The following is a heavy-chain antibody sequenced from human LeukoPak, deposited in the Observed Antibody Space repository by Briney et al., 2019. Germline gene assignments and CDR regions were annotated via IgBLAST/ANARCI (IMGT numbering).Heavy chain of an antibody. V-gene: IGHV5-51*01. Sequence: GESLKISCNASGYSFTSYSIGWGRQMPREGLEWMWIIHPGDSDTRYSPSFEGQVTISADKSISTAYLQWSSLKASDTAMYYCASTRSWHRYGYGYWGQGTLVTVSS. CDR3: ASTRSWHRYGYGY. CDR1: GYSFTSYS. CDR2: IHPGDSDT. J-gene: IGHJ4*02. D-gene: IGHD5-18*01.